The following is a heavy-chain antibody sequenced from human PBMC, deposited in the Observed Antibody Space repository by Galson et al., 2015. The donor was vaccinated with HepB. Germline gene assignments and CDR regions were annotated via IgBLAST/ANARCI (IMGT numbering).Heavy chain of an antibody. V-gene: IGHV1-24*01. CDR1: GYTLTELS. D-gene: IGHD2-21*01. CDR2: FDPEDGET. J-gene: IGHJ2*01. CDR3: ATDLWGFGRYFDL. Sequence: SVKVSCKVSGYTLTELSMHWVRQAPGKGLEWMGGFDPEDGETIYAQKFQGRVTMTEDTSTDTAYMELSSLRSEDTAVYYCATDLWGFGRYFDLWGRGTLVTVSS.